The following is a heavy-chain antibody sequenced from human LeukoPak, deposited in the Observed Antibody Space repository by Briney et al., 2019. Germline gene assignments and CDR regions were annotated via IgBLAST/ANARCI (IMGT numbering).Heavy chain of an antibody. CDR3: ANRRVDSSGFSD. CDR2: ISSSGGNT. V-gene: IGHV3-23*01. J-gene: IGHJ4*02. Sequence: PGGSLRLSCAASGFTFSSYAMSWVRQAPGKGLEWVSAISSSGGNTYYRDSVKGRLTISRDNSKNTLYLQMNSLRAEDTAVYYCANRRVDSSGFSDWGQGTLVTVSS. D-gene: IGHD3-22*01. CDR1: GFTFSSYA.